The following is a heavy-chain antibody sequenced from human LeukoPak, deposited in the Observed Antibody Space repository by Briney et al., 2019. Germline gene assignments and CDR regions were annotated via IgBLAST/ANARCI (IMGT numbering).Heavy chain of an antibody. CDR1: GVTLSDHH. V-gene: IGHV3-72*01. Sequence: GGSLRLSCAASGVTLSDHHIDWVRQAPGKGLKWVGRTRNKARGYTTEYAASVKGRFTISRDDSKTLVYLQMNSLKTEDTAVYFCARDGAEGDNSAFDIWGQGTVVAVSS. CDR3: ARDGAEGDNSAFDI. J-gene: IGHJ3*02. D-gene: IGHD3-22*01. CDR2: TRNKARGYTT.